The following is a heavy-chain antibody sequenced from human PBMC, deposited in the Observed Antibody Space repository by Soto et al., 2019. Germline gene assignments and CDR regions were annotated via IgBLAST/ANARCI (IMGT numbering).Heavy chain of an antibody. D-gene: IGHD2-2*02. V-gene: IGHV1-69*06. CDR3: ARASSVVVPAAIAP. CDR2: IIPIFGTA. CDR1: RYTFISYD. J-gene: IGHJ5*02. Sequence: SVKVSCKASRYTFISYDINWVRQAPGQGLEWMGGIIPIFGTANYAQKFQGRVTITADKSTSTAYMELSSLRSEDTAVYYCARASSVVVPAAIAPWGQGTLVTVSS.